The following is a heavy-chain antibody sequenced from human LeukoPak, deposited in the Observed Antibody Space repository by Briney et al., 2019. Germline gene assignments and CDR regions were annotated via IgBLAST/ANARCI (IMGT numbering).Heavy chain of an antibody. CDR3: TSRYCTTTHCYSFDN. D-gene: IGHD2-2*01. Sequence: GGSLRLSCAASGFMFDDYGMSWVRQAPGKGLEWVSSISSSSAHMFYSDSVKGRFSISRDNAKNSLYLQMNSLRVEDTAVYYCTSRYCTTTHCYSFDNWGQGTLVTVSS. V-gene: IGHV3-21*01. J-gene: IGHJ3*02. CDR1: GFMFDDYG. CDR2: ISSSSAHM.